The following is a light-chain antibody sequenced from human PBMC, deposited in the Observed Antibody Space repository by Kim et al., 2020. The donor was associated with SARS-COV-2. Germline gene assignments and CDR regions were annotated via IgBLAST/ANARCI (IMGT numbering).Light chain of an antibody. CDR1: HSINTN. Sequence: VAPGERATRSCRASHSINTNLAWHHQRPGQAPRLLIYGASARAIDIPGRFSGRGSGTEFNLTINSLQSEDCGLYYCQQLHNWPLTFGGGTKVDIK. CDR3: QQLHNWPLT. J-gene: IGKJ4*01. V-gene: IGKV3-15*01. CDR2: GAS.